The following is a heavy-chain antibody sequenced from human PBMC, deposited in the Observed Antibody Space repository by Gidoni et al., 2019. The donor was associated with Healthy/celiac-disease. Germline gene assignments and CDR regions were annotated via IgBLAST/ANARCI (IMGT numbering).Heavy chain of an antibody. CDR2: ISGSGVRT. J-gene: IGHJ2*01. V-gene: IGHV3-23*01. D-gene: IGHD2-2*01. Sequence: EVQLLESGGGLVQPGGSLRLACAASGSPFSSSALRWVRQATGKGLELGSFISGSGVRTYYAVSGKGRFTISRYNSKNTPYLQMNRLRAEDTAVYYCAKDRCSSTSCYRSVWYFDLWGRGTLVTVSS. CDR3: AKDRCSSTSCYRSVWYFDL. CDR1: GSPFSSSA.